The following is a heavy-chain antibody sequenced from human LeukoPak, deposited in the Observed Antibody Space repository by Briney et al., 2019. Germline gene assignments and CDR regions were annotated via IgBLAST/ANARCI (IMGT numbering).Heavy chain of an antibody. V-gene: IGHV4-34*01. CDR2: INHSGST. J-gene: IGHJ6*04. CDR1: GGSFSGYY. CDR3: ARVIPASLKQWLVRDV. Sequence: RTSETLSLTCAVYGGSFSGYYWSWIRQPPGKGLEWIGEINHSGSTNYNPSLKSRVTISVDTSKNQFSLKLSSVTAADTAVYYCARVIPASLKQWLVRDVWGKGTTVTVSS. D-gene: IGHD6-19*01.